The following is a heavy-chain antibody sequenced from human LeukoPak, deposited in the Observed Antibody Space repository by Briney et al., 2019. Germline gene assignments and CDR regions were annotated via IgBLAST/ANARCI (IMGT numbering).Heavy chain of an antibody. CDR2: ISGSGGST. CDR1: GFTFGSYA. Sequence: GGSLRLSCAASGFTFGSYAVSWVRQAPGKGLEWVSGISGSGGSTYYADSVKGRFTISRDNSKNTLYLQMNSLRTEDTAVYYCAKTPKIRGASNFDYWGQGTLVTVSS. V-gene: IGHV3-23*01. J-gene: IGHJ4*02. CDR3: AKTPKIRGASNFDY. D-gene: IGHD3-10*01.